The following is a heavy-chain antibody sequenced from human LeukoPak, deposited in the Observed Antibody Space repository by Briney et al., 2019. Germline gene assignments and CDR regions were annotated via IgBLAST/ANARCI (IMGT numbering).Heavy chain of an antibody. CDR3: ARSRFGELFSSGFDP. V-gene: IGHV3-30*09. D-gene: IGHD3-10*01. CDR2: ISYDGSNK. J-gene: IGHJ5*02. Sequence: PGRSLRLSCAASGFTFSSYAMHWVRQAPGRGLEWVAVISYDGSNKYYADSVKGRFAISRDNSKNTLYLQMNSLRAEDTAVYYCARSRFGELFSSGFDPWGQGTLVTVSS. CDR1: GFTFSSYA.